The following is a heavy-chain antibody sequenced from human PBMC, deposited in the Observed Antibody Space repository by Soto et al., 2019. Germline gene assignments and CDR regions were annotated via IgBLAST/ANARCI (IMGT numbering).Heavy chain of an antibody. CDR1: GFTFSDYY. CDR3: ARDPLHHGSTFDY. CDR2: ITSSGGTI. Sequence: QVQLVESGGGLVKPGGSLRLSCAASGFTFSDYYMSWIRQPPGKRLEWISYITSSGGTIYYADSVKGRFTISRDNAKNSLYLQMNGLRAEDTAVYYCARDPLHHGSTFDYWGQGTLVTVSS. D-gene: IGHD3-10*01. V-gene: IGHV3-11*01. J-gene: IGHJ4*02.